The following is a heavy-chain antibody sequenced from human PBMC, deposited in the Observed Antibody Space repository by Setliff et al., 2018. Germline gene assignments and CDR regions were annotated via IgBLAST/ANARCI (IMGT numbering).Heavy chain of an antibody. CDR1: GYTFNNYG. V-gene: IGHV1-18*01. Sequence: ASVKVSCKASGYTFNNYGVAWVRQAPGQGLGWMGWVTIYNGNTKYAQNLQGRLTLSTDRSTNTVYMELGSLTTDDTAIYYCARIESMVRGKNILRHFDYWGQGTQVTVSS. D-gene: IGHD3-10*01. CDR3: ARIESMVRGKNILRHFDY. CDR2: VTIYNGNT. J-gene: IGHJ4*02.